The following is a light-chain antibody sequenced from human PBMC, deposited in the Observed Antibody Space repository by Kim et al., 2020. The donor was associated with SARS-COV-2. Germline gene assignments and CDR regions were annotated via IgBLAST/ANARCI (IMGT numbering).Light chain of an antibody. Sequence: APGKTARITCGGNNMGSKSVHWDQQKPGQAPVLVIYYDSDRPSGIPERFSGSNSGNTATLTISRVEAGDEADYYCQVWDSSSDHVVFGGGTKLTVL. CDR1: NMGSKS. CDR3: QVWDSSSDHVV. V-gene: IGLV3-21*04. J-gene: IGLJ2*01. CDR2: YDS.